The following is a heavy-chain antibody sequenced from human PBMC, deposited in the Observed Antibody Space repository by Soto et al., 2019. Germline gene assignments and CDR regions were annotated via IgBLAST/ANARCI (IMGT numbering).Heavy chain of an antibody. CDR2: IRYDGSNK. D-gene: IGHD3-3*01. CDR3: GRDLRDVWGGSDAFDI. V-gene: IGHV3-33*01. J-gene: IGHJ3*02. CDR1: GFTFSSYG. Sequence: QVQLVESGGGVVQPGRSLRLSCAASGFTFSSYGMHRVRQAPRKGLEWVAVIRYDGSNKYYADSVKGRFTISRDNSKNTVDLQMNSLRAEDTAVYYCGRDLRDVWGGSDAFDIWGQGTMVIVSS.